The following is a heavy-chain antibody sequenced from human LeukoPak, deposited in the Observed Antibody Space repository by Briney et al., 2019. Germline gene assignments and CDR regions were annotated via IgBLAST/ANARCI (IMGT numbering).Heavy chain of an antibody. D-gene: IGHD2/OR15-2a*01. J-gene: IGHJ6*03. Sequence: PSETLSLTCAVSGDSLGRYSWTWIRQPPGKGLEWLGEINPSGSPDYNPSLKSRATISVDTSKNQFSLRVASVTAADTAVYYCASVRHDPLEYYYYIDVWGKGTTVTASS. CDR1: GDSLGRYS. CDR3: ASVRHDPLEYYYYIDV. CDR2: INPSGSP. V-gene: IGHV4-34*01.